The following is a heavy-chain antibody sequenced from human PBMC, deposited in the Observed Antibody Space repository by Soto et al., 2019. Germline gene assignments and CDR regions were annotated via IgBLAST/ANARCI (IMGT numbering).Heavy chain of an antibody. V-gene: IGHV4-39*07. J-gene: IGHJ6*02. CDR2: IYYSGSA. Sequence: SETLSLTCTVSGGSISSSDYYWGWIRQPPGKGLEWIGNIYYSGSASYNPSLKSRVTISVDTSKNQFSLKLSSVTAADTAVYYCARDKGGYYYYGMDVWGQGTTVTVSS. CDR3: ARDKGGYYYYGMDV. D-gene: IGHD2-15*01. CDR1: GGSISSSDYY.